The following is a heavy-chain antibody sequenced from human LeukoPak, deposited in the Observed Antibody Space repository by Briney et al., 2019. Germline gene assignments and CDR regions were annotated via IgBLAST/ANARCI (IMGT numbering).Heavy chain of an antibody. J-gene: IGHJ6*02. CDR2: IRSSGSTI. V-gene: IGHV3-48*02. CDR3: ASRGPRTSNYYYYGMDV. D-gene: IGHD2-8*01. CDR1: GFTFSSYN. Sequence: GGSLRLSCAASGFTFSSYNMNWVRQAPGKGLEWLSYIRSSGSTINYADPVKGRFTISRDNAKNSLYLQMNSLGDEDTAVYYCASRGPRTSNYYYYGMDVWGQGTTVTVSS.